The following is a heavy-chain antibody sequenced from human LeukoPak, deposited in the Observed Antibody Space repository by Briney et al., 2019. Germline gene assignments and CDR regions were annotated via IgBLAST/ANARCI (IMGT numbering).Heavy chain of an antibody. CDR2: INDSGGNT. D-gene: IGHD6-6*01. J-gene: IGHJ4*02. CDR3: AKRVPYSSSSVFFDC. V-gene: IGHV3-23*01. Sequence: GGSLRLSCAASGFTFSSYGMSWVRQAPGKGLEWVSAINDSGGNTYYADSVKGRFTISRDNSKNTPYLQMNTLRAEDTALYYCAKRVPYSSSSVFFDCWGQGTLVTVSS. CDR1: GFTFSSYG.